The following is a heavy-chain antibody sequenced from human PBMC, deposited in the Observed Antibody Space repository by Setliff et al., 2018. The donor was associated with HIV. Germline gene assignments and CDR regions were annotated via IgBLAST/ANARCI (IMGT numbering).Heavy chain of an antibody. CDR3: ARGEALQNTVTTYFQH. CDR2: IIPILGIT. V-gene: IGHV1-69*10. J-gene: IGHJ1*01. CDR1: GGTFNSYT. Sequence: SVKVSCKVSGGTFNSYTFTRVRQAPGQGLEWMGGIIPILGITHRAQNFQGRVTISADGSTNTAYMELSGLRSEDTAIYYCARGEALQNTVTTYFQHWGQGTPVTVSS. D-gene: IGHD4-17*01.